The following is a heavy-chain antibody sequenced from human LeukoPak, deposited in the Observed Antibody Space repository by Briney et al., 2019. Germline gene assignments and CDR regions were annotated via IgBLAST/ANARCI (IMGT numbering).Heavy chain of an antibody. D-gene: IGHD2-15*01. CDR2: INPSGGST. V-gene: IGHV1-46*01. J-gene: IGHJ3*02. CDR3: ARGVLLQGRGAFDI. CDR1: GYTFTSYY. Sequence: ASVTVSFTASGYTFTSYYMHWVRQAPGQGLEWMGIINPSGGSTSYAQKFQGRVTMTRDTSISTAYMELSSLTYDDTAVYYCARGVLLQGRGAFDIWGQGAMVTVSS.